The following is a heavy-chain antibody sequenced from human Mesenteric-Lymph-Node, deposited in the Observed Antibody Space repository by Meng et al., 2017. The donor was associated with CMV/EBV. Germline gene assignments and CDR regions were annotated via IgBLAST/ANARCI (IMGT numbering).Heavy chain of an antibody. CDR2: ISSSGSTI. CDR1: GFTFSDYY. D-gene: IGHD2-2*01. J-gene: IGHJ6*02. V-gene: IGHV3-11*01. Sequence: GGSLRLSCAASGFTFSDYYMSWIRQAPGKGLEWVSYISSSGSTIYYADSVKGRFTISRDNAKNSLYLQMNSLRAEDTAVYYCARDFGIVVVPAAIGDGMDVWGQGTTVTVSS. CDR3: ARDFGIVVVPAAIGDGMDV.